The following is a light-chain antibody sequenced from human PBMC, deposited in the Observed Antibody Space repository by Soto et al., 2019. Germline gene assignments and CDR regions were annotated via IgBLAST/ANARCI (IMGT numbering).Light chain of an antibody. CDR1: QSVSSN. V-gene: IGKV3-15*01. J-gene: IGKJ5*01. CDR3: QQYNNWPFS. Sequence: EIVLTQSPGTLSLSPGERATLSCRASQSVSSNYLAWYHQKPGQAPRLLIYGASTRATGIPARFTGSGSGTEFTLTISSLQSEDFAVYYCQQYNNWPFSFGQGTRLEIK. CDR2: GAS.